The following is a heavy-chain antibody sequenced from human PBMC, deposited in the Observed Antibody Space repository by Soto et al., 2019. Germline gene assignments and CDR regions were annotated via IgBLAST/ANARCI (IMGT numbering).Heavy chain of an antibody. J-gene: IGHJ6*02. Sequence: PSETLSLTCTVSGGSISSGDDFWTWSRQPPGKGLEWIGYIYYSGSTYYNPSLKSRHTMSVDTSKNQFSLKLSSVTAADTAVYYCARDRAKWKDYYYYGMDVWGQGTTVT. CDR3: ARDRAKWKDYYYYGMDV. D-gene: IGHD1-20*01. CDR1: GGSISSGDDF. V-gene: IGHV4-30-4*01. CDR2: IYYSGST.